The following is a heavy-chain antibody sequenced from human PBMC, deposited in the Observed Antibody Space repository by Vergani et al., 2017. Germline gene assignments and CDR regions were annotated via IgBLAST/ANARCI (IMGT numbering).Heavy chain of an antibody. V-gene: IGHV5-51*01. CDR2: IYPGDSDT. CDR3: ARQMEGYSGSYDAFDI. CDR1: GYSFTSFW. Sequence: EVQLVPSGAEVKKPGESLKISCKGSGYSFTSFWIGWVRQMPGKGLEWMGIIYPGDSDTRYSPSFQGQVTISADKSISTAYLQWSSLKASDTAMYYCARQMEGYSGSYDAFDIWGQGTMVTVSS. J-gene: IGHJ3*02. D-gene: IGHD1-26*01.